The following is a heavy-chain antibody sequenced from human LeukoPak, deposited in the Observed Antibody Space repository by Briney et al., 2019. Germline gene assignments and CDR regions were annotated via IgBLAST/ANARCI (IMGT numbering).Heavy chain of an antibody. CDR1: GYTLTELS. CDR3: AAIVGGSNWFDP. D-gene: IGHD1-26*01. J-gene: IGHJ5*02. CDR2: FDPEDGET. V-gene: IGHV1-24*01. Sequence: ASVKVSCKVSGYTLTELSMHWVRQAPGKGLEWMGGFDPEDGETIYAQKFQGRVTMTEDTSTDTAYMELSSLRSEDTAVYYCAAIVGGSNWFDPWGQGTLVTVSS.